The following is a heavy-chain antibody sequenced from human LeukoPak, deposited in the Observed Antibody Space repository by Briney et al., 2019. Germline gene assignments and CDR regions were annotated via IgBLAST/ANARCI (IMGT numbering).Heavy chain of an antibody. CDR3: AREMAVYYYDSSGYRSDAFDI. V-gene: IGHV1-46*01. Sequence: ASVKVSCKASGGTFSSYAISWVRQAPGQGLEWMGIINPSGGSTSYAQKFQGRVTMTRDMSTSTVYMELSSLRSEDTAVYYCAREMAVYYYDSSGYRSDAFDIWGQGTMVTVSS. CDR1: GGTFSSYA. J-gene: IGHJ3*02. D-gene: IGHD3-22*01. CDR2: INPSGGST.